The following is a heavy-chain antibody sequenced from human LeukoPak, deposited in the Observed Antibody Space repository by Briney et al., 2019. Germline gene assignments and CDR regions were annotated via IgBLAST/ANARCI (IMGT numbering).Heavy chain of an antibody. CDR1: GFTFSSYG. Sequence: SGRSLRLSCVASGFTFSSYGMHWVRQAPGKGLEWEAFISYDGSNRYYVDSVKGRFTISRDNSKNTLYLQMNSLRPEDTAVYYCAKVRGPGEVRGWYYFDSWGQGTLVTVSS. D-gene: IGHD6-19*01. CDR2: ISYDGSNR. J-gene: IGHJ4*02. CDR3: AKVRGPGEVRGWYYFDS. V-gene: IGHV3-30*18.